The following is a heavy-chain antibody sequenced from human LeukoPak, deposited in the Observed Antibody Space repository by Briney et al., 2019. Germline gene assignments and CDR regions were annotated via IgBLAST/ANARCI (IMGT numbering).Heavy chain of an antibody. CDR2: IYYSGST. Sequence: PSETLSLTCTVPGGSISSGDYYWSWIRQPPGKGLEWIVYIYYSGSTYYNPSLKSRVTISVDTSKNQFSLKLSSVTAADTAVYYCARDRGSSSWYYFDYWGQGTLVTVSS. D-gene: IGHD6-13*01. CDR3: ARDRGSSSWYYFDY. V-gene: IGHV4-30-4*01. J-gene: IGHJ4*02. CDR1: GGSISSGDYY.